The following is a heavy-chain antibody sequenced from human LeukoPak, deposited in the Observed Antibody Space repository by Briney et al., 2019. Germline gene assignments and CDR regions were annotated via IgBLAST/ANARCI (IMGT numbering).Heavy chain of an antibody. CDR1: GGSISSYY. CDR3: ARGGGEPRYDAFDI. V-gene: IGHV4-59*08. D-gene: IGHD3-16*01. J-gene: IGHJ3*02. CDR2: IFYTGST. Sequence: SETLSLTCAVSGGSISSYYWSWIRQPPGKGLEWIGYIFYTGSTNYNPSLKSRVTISVDTSKNQFSLKLSSVTAADTAVYYCARGGGEPRYDAFDIWGQGTMVTASS.